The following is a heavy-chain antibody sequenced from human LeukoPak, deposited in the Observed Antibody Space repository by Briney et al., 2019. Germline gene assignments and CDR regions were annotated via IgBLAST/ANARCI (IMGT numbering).Heavy chain of an antibody. J-gene: IGHJ4*02. D-gene: IGHD2-21*02. Sequence: GGSLRLSCAASRFTFSSYAMSWVRQAPGKGLEWVSAISGSGGSTYYADSVKGRFAISRDNSKNTLYLQMNSLRAEDTAVYYCANLDCGGDCYSYWGQGTLVTVSS. CDR2: ISGSGGST. CDR3: ANLDCGGDCYSY. V-gene: IGHV3-23*01. CDR1: RFTFSSYA.